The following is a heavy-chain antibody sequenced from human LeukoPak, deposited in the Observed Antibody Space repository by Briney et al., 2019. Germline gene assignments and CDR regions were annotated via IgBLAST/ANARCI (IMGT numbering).Heavy chain of an antibody. CDR2: ISFDGSHQ. V-gene: IGHV3-30*01. J-gene: IGHJ4*02. Sequence: GRSLRLSCSASGFVFSDYPLHWIRQSPGKGPEWVAVISFDGSHQYYADSVKGRFTISRDNSKNTLYLQMNSLRAEDTAVYYCAKEDRLVTNGDYFDYWGQGTLVTVSS. CDR1: GFVFSDYP. CDR3: AKEDRLVTNGDYFDY. D-gene: IGHD2-8*01.